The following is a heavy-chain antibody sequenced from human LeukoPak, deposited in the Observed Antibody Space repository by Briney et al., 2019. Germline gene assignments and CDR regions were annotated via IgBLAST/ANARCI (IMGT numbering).Heavy chain of an antibody. CDR3: ARDSSGAGGSGY. D-gene: IGHD6-19*01. J-gene: IGHJ4*02. CDR2: ISSSSSYI. V-gene: IGHV3-21*01. Sequence: GGSLRLSCAASGFTFSSYSMNWVRQAPGKGLEWVSSISSSSSYIYYADSVKGRFTISRDNANNSLYLQMNSLRAEDTAVYYCARDSSGAGGSGYWGQGTLVTVSS. CDR1: GFTFSSYS.